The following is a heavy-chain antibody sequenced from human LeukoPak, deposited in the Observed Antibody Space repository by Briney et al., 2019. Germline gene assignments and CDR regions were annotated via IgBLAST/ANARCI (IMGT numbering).Heavy chain of an antibody. Sequence: GGSLRLSCAASGFTFSTYSMNWVRQAPGKGLEWVSSISSSSSHISYADSVKGRFTISRDNAKNSLFLQMNSLRAEDTAVYFCARGTLSGTTNFVTDYWGQGTLVIVSS. V-gene: IGHV3-21*01. CDR1: GFTFSTYS. CDR3: ARGTLSGTTNFVTDY. J-gene: IGHJ4*02. D-gene: IGHD1-26*01. CDR2: ISSSSSHI.